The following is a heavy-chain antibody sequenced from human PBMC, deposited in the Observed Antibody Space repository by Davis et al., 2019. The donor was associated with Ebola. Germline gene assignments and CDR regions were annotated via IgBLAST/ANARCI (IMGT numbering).Heavy chain of an antibody. D-gene: IGHD5-24*01. Sequence: GESLKISCAASGFTFSSYAMSWVRQAPGKGLEWVSAISGSGGSTYYADSVKGRFTISRDNSKNTLYLQMNSLRAEDTAVYYCAREGRRRDGYTPRFDYWGQGTLVTVSS. J-gene: IGHJ4*02. V-gene: IGHV3-23*01. CDR2: ISGSGGST. CDR1: GFTFSSYA. CDR3: AREGRRRDGYTPRFDY.